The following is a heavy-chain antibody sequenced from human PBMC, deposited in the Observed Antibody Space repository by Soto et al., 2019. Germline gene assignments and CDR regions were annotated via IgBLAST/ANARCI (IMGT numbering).Heavy chain of an antibody. D-gene: IGHD1-26*01. CDR2: IYHSGST. V-gene: IGHV4-30-2*01. Sequence: SETLSLTCAVSGGSISSGGYSWSWIRQPPGKGLEWIGCIYHSGSTYYNPSLKSRVTISVDRSKNQFSLKLSSVTAADTAVYYCASSASGSYYGGYFQHWGQGTLVTVSS. CDR3: ASSASGSYYGGYFQH. J-gene: IGHJ1*01. CDR1: GGSISSGGYS.